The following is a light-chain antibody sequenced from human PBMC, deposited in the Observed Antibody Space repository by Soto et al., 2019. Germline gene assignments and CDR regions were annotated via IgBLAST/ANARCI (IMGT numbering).Light chain of an antibody. V-gene: IGLV1-44*01. CDR2: SNN. Sequence: QSVLTQPPSASGTPGQRVTISCSGSSSNIGSNTVNWYQQLPGTAPKLLIYSNNQRPSGVPDRFSGSKSGTSASLAISGLQSEDEADYYCAAWDDGNYVFGTGTKGTVL. CDR3: AAWDDGNYV. CDR1: SSNIGSNT. J-gene: IGLJ1*01.